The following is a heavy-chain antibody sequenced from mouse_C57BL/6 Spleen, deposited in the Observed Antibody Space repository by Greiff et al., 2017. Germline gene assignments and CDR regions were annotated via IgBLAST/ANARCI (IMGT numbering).Heavy chain of an antibody. Sequence: VQLQQSGAELVRPGASVKLSCTASGFNIKDYYMHWVKQRPEQGLEWIGRIDPEDGDTEYAPKFQGKATMTADTSSSTAYMQLSSLTSEDSAVYYCARDYGSSYDYWGQGTTLTVSS. CDR1: GFNIKDYY. CDR2: IDPEDGDT. D-gene: IGHD1-1*01. CDR3: ARDYGSSYDY. J-gene: IGHJ2*01. V-gene: IGHV14-1*01.